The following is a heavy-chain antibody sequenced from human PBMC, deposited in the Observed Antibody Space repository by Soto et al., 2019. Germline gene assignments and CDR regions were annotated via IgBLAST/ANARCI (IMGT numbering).Heavy chain of an antibody. J-gene: IGHJ4*02. CDR2: LSGSGGST. Sequence: EVQLLDSGGGLVQPGGSLRLSCVTSGFTYSTYAMTWVRQAPGKGLEWVSALSGSGGSTYYADSVKGRFTISRDNSKNTLYLQMNSLRAEDTAVYYCARTVAGDYWGQGTLVIVSS. CDR1: GFTYSTYA. V-gene: IGHV3-23*01. CDR3: ARTVAGDY. D-gene: IGHD6-19*01.